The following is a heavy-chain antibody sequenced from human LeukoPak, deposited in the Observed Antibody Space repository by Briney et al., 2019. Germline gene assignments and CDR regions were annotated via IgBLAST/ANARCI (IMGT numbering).Heavy chain of an antibody. V-gene: IGHV4-30-2*01. D-gene: IGHD6-19*01. CDR2: IYHSGST. CDR1: GGSISRGGYY. CDR3: ARDGRRAVAGPVDY. Sequence: PSETLSLTCTVSGGSISRGGYYWSWIRQPPGKGLEWIGYIYHSGSTYYNPSLKSRVTISVDRSKNQFSLKLSSVTAADTAVYYCARDGRRAVAGPVDYWGQGTLVTVSS. J-gene: IGHJ4*02.